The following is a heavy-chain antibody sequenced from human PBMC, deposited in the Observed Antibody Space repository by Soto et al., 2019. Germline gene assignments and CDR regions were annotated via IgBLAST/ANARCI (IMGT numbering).Heavy chain of an antibody. J-gene: IGHJ2*01. CDR3: ARRVPTAIWDWYFDL. CDR2: ISSSSSTI. CDR1: GFTFSSYS. V-gene: IGHV3-48*01. Sequence: EVQLVESGGGLVQPGGSLRLSCAASGFTFSSYSMNWVRQAPGKGLEWVSYISSSSSTIYYADSVKGRFTISRDNAKNSLYLQMNSLRAEDTAVYYCARRVPTAIWDWYFDLWGRGTLVTVSS. D-gene: IGHD2-2*01.